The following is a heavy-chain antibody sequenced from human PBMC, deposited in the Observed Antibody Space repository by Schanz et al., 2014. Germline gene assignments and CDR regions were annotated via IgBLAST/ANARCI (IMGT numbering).Heavy chain of an antibody. CDR3: ARDRRFFDRDDLYYFDS. D-gene: IGHD3-3*01. V-gene: IGHV1-18*04. Sequence: QVQLVQSGAEVKKPGASVKVSCTASGFNFNNYDINWVRQATGQGLEWVGWISVYTGNTKYGQKVQGRVTMTADTSTNTAYMELTDLRSDDTAVYYCARDRRFFDRDDLYYFDSCGQGTLVTVSS. CDR1: GFNFNNYD. CDR2: ISVYTGNT. J-gene: IGHJ4*02.